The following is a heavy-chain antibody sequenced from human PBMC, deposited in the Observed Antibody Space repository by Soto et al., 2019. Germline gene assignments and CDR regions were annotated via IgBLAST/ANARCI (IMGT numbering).Heavy chain of an antibody. CDR3: AREEVVPAARGAFDI. J-gene: IGHJ3*02. D-gene: IGHD2-2*01. CDR1: GGSISSGGYY. CDR2: IYYSGST. V-gene: IGHV4-31*03. Sequence: TLSLTCTVSGGSISSGGYYWSWIRQHPGKGLEWIGYIYYSGSTYYNPSLKSRVTISVDTSKNQFSLKLSSVTAADTAVYYCAREEVVPAARGAFDIWGQGTMVTVS.